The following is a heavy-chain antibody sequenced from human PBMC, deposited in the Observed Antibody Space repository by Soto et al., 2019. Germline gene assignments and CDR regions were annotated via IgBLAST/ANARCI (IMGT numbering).Heavy chain of an antibody. D-gene: IGHD2-2*01. J-gene: IGHJ6*02. CDR2: INPSGGST. CDR3: ARPLIGDIVVVPAAPPAV. V-gene: IGHV1-46*01. Sequence: PAKPTSKASGVGYTCNYMQWVQQYQEQGLEWMGIINPSGGSTSYAQKFQGRVTMTRDTSTSTVYMELSSLRSEDTAVYYCARPLIGDIVVVPAAPPAVWGQGTTVTVSS. CDR1: GVGYTCNY.